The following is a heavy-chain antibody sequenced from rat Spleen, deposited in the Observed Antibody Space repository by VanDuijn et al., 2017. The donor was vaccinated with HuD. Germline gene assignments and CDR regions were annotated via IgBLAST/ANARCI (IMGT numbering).Heavy chain of an antibody. CDR3: AKRMYTTDYWYFDF. D-gene: IGHD1-6*01. J-gene: IGHJ1*01. V-gene: IGHV5-29*01. CDR1: GFTFSNYG. Sequence: EVQLVESGGGLVQPGRSLKLSCAASGFTFSNYGMAWVRQAPTKGLEWVATISYDGSSTYYRDSVKGRFTISRDNAKSSLYLQMDSLRYEDTSTYYCAKRMYTTDYWYFDFWGPGTMVTVSS. CDR2: ISYDGSST.